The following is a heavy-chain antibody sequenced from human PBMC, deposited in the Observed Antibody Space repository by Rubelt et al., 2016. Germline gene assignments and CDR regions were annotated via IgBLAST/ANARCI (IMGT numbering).Heavy chain of an antibody. CDR2: INPDASRI. Sequence: EVQLLESGGGLVQPGGSLRLSCVASGFTFSSYWIHWVRQAPGKGLVWVSRINPDASRIDYAGSVKGRFTISRDNTKNTLYLQMNSLSVEDTAVYCGARDSLSGLPVYSPGHYWGQEPWSPSPQ. CDR1: GFTFSSYW. J-gene: IGHJ4*01. CDR3: ARDSLSGLPVYSPGHY. D-gene: IGHD2-15*01. V-gene: IGHV3-74*01.